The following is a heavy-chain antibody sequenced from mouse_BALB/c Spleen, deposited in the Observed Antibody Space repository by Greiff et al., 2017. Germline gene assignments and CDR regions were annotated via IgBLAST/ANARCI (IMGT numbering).Heavy chain of an antibody. J-gene: IGHJ4*01. Sequence: VKLQESGAELARPGASVKLSCKASGYTFTSYWMQWVKQRPGQGLEWIGAIYPGDGDTRYTQKFKGKATLTADKSSSTAYMQLSSLASEDSAVYYCGSTGPYYAMDYWGQGTSVTVSS. CDR1: GYTFTSYW. CDR3: GSTGPYYAMDY. V-gene: IGHV1-87*01. CDR2: IYPGDGDT. D-gene: IGHD3-2*02.